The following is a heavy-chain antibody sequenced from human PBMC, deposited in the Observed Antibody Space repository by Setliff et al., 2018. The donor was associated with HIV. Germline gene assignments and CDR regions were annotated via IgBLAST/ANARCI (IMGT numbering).Heavy chain of an antibody. Sequence: ASVKVSCKASGYTFSRYGISWVRQAPGQGVEWMGWISAYNCNTNYAQKLQGRVTMTTDTSTSTAYMELRSLRSDDTAVYYCAMGYYNFWSGYYDSRFPNPIDAFDIWGQGTMVTVSS. J-gene: IGHJ3*02. CDR2: ISAYNCNT. CDR3: AMGYYNFWSGYYDSRFPNPIDAFDI. D-gene: IGHD3-3*01. V-gene: IGHV1-18*01. CDR1: GYTFSRYG.